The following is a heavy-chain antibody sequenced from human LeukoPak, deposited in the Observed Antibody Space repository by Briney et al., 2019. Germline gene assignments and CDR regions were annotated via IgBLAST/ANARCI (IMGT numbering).Heavy chain of an antibody. Sequence: GGSLRLSCAASGFTFSSYWMHWVRQAPGKGLVWVSRINSDGSDTNYADSVKGRFTISRDNAKNTLYLQMNSLRVEDTAVYYCARSDPSRQYFQHWGQGTLDTVSS. CDR2: INSDGSDT. J-gene: IGHJ1*01. V-gene: IGHV3-74*01. CDR3: ARSDPSRQYFQH. CDR1: GFTFSSYW.